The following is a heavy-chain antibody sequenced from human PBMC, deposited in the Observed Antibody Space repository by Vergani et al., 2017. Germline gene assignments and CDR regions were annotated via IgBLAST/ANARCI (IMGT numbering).Heavy chain of an antibody. CDR3: ARGEDIVVVVAALYFDY. J-gene: IGHJ4*02. V-gene: IGHV3-30-3*01. CDR1: GFTFSSYA. D-gene: IGHD2-15*01. CDR2: ISYDGSNK. Sequence: QVQLVESGGGVDQPGRSLRLSCAASGFTFSSYAMHWVRQAPGKGLEWVAVISYDGSNKYYADSVKGRFTISRDTSKNTLYLQMNSLRAEDTAVYYCARGEDIVVVVAALYFDYWGQGTLVTVSS.